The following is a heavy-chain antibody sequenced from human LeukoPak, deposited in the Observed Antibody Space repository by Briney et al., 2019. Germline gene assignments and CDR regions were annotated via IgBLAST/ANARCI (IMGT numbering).Heavy chain of an antibody. Sequence: PGGSLRLSCAASGFTFSSYSMNWVRQAPGEGLEWVSSISSSSSYIYYADSVKGRFTISRDNAKNSLYLQMNSLRAEDTAVYYCARDKGLVLPYFDLWGRGTLVTVSS. CDR1: GFTFSSYS. V-gene: IGHV3-21*01. D-gene: IGHD6-19*01. CDR2: ISSSSSYI. CDR3: ARDKGLVLPYFDL. J-gene: IGHJ2*01.